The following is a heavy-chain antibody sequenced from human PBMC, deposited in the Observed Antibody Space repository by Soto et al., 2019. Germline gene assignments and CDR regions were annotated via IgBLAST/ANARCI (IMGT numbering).Heavy chain of an antibody. D-gene: IGHD6-19*01. V-gene: IGHV1-8*01. CDR3: ARTRFGAVAGT. J-gene: IGHJ5*02. CDR1: GYTFTSYD. Sequence: QVQLVQSGAEVKKPGASVKVSCKTSGYTFTSYDIHWVRQATGQGPEWMGWMNPYSGNTVYAQKFQGRIIMTRKTSMSTAYMELGSLRSEDTAVYYCARTRFGAVAGTWGQGTLVTVSS. CDR2: MNPYSGNT.